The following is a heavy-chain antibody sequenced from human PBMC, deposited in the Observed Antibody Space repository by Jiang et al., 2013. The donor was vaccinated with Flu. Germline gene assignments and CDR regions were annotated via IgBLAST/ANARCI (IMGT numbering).Heavy chain of an antibody. D-gene: IGHD6-6*01. CDR3: ARVLGSARLDSFDI. V-gene: IGHV6-1*01. Sequence: SQTLSLTCAISGDSLSSNSAAWNWIRQSPSRGLEWLGRTYYRSKWYKDYAVSVKSRITINPDTSKNQFSLQLNSVTPEDTAVYFCARVLGSARLDSFDIWGQGTMVTVSS. J-gene: IGHJ3*02. CDR2: TYYRSKWYK. CDR1: GDSLSSNSAA.